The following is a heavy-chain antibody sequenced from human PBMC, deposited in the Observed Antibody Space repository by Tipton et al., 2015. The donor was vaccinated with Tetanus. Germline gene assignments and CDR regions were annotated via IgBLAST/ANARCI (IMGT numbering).Heavy chain of an antibody. CDR3: ARELDCSGGGCYSYGLDV. V-gene: IGHV3-33*08. CDR1: GFTFSSYW. D-gene: IGHD2-15*01. Sequence: SLRLSCAASGFTFSSYWMHWVRQAPGKGLEWVAVLWFDGGDEYYADSVKGRFTISRDNSKNTVYLQMNSLRAEDTAVYYCARELDCSGGGCYSYGLDVWGQGTTVTVSS. J-gene: IGHJ6*02. CDR2: LWFDGGDE.